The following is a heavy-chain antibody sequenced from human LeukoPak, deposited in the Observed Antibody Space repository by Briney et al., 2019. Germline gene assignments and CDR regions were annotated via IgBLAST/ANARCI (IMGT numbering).Heavy chain of an antibody. CDR3: ARDRDSIFGVVPGGP. D-gene: IGHD3-3*02. CDR1: GGSISSSSYY. V-gene: IGHV4-39*02. J-gene: IGHJ5*02. Sequence: SETLSLTCTVSGGSISSSSYYWGWIRQPPGKGLEWIGSIYYSGSTYYNPSLKSRVTISVDTSKNQFSLKLTSVTAADTAVYYCARDRDSIFGVVPGGPWGQGTLVTVSS. CDR2: IYYSGST.